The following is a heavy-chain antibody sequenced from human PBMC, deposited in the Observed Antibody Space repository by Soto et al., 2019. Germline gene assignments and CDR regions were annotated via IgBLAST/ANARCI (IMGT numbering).Heavy chain of an antibody. CDR3: ARRRLRSHFDY. CDR1: GGSISSYY. J-gene: IGHJ4*02. V-gene: IGHV4-59*08. CDR2: IYYSGST. D-gene: IGHD4-17*01. Sequence: QVQLQESGPGLVKPSETLSLTCTVSGGSISSYYWSWIRQPPGKGLEWIGYIYYSGSTNYNPSLKSRVTISVDTSKNQFSLKLSSVTAADTAAYYCARRRLRSHFDYWGQGTLVTVSS.